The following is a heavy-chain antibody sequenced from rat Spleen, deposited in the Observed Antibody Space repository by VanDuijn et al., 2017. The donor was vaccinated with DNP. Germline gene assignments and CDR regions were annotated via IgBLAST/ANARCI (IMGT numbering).Heavy chain of an antibody. CDR3: ARWSDYFDY. J-gene: IGHJ2*01. Sequence: EVQLQESGPGLVKPSQSLSLTCSVTDYSITSNFWGWIRKFPGNKMEWIGHISYSGTTTYSPSLKSRISITRDTSKNQFFLHLNSVTTEDTATYYCARWSDYFDYWGQGVMVTVSS. V-gene: IGHV3-1*01. CDR1: DYSITSNF. CDR2: ISYSGTT.